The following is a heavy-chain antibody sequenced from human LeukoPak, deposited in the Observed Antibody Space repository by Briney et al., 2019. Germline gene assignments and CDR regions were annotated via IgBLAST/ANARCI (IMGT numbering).Heavy chain of an antibody. Sequence: GGSLRLSCAASGFTFSSYAMSWVRQAPGKGLEWVSAVSGSGGSTHYADSVKGRFTISRDNSKNTLYLQMNSLRAEDTAVYYCAKDGNDVLPYCPEYFQHWGQGTLVTVSS. CDR2: VSGSGGST. CDR1: GFTFSSYA. J-gene: IGHJ1*01. V-gene: IGHV3-23*01. D-gene: IGHD3-9*01. CDR3: AKDGNDVLPYCPEYFQH.